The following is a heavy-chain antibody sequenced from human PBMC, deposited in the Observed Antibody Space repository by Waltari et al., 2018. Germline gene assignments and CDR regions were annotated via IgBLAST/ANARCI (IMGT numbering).Heavy chain of an antibody. Sequence: QVHLHESGPGLVRPSEPLSLTCVVSGGSINNYYWNWIRQPPGQGLECIGSVHYGGSTDYNPSLKGRVTMSVDTSRNQFSLRRQSVTAADTAVYYCARGTAYYRPADVFEFWGQGTTVIVSS. J-gene: IGHJ3*01. CDR1: GGSINNYY. V-gene: IGHV4-59*01. CDR3: ARGTAYYRPADVFEF. D-gene: IGHD3-10*01. CDR2: VHYGGST.